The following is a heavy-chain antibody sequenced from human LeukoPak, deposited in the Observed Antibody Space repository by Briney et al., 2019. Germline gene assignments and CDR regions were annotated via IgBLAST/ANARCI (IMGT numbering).Heavy chain of an antibody. CDR3: ARDGDEGFDY. J-gene: IGHJ4*02. CDR2: INPNSGGT. Sequence: GASVKVSCKASGYTFTSYAMNWVRQAPGQGLEWMGWINPNSGGTNYAQKFQGRVTMTRDTSISTAYMELSRLRPDDTAVYYCARDGDEGFDYWGQGTLVTVSS. V-gene: IGHV1-2*02. CDR1: GYTFTSYA. D-gene: IGHD2-21*01.